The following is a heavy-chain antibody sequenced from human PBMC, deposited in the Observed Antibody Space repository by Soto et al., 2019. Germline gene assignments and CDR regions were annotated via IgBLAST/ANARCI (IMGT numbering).Heavy chain of an antibody. J-gene: IGHJ4*02. CDR1: GGSISSGGYY. CDR2: IYYSGST. Sequence: QVQLQESGPGLVKPSQTLSLTCTVSGGSISSGGYYWSWIRQHPGKGLEWIGYIYYSGSTYYNPSLKSRVTISVDTSKNQFSLKLSSVTAANTAVYYCARRKRTQDEDNFDYWGQGTLVTVSS. V-gene: IGHV4-31*03. CDR3: ARRKRTQDEDNFDY.